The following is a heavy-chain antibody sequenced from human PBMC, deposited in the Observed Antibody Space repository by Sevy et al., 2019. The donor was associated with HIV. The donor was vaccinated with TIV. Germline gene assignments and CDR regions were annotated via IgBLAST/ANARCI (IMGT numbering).Heavy chain of an antibody. CDR3: ARDKLLPVMVSMVRGALSYYFDY. V-gene: IGHV3-33*01. Sequence: GGSLRLSCAASGFTFSDYGMHWVRQTPGKGLGWVAVIWYDGSTKYYADSVKGRFTISRDNSKNTLYLQMNSLRAEDTAVYYCARDKLLPVMVSMVRGALSYYFDYWGQGTLVIVSS. CDR1: GFTFSDYG. J-gene: IGHJ4*02. D-gene: IGHD3-10*01. CDR2: IWYDGSTK.